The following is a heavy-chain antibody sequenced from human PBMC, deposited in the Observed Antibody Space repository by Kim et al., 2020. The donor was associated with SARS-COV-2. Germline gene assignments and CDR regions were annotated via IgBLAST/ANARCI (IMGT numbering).Heavy chain of an antibody. CDR3: ARELFVRGLYESAVVNGMDV. CDR1: GYTLNRYP. V-gene: IGHV7-4-1*02. Sequence: ASVKVSCKASGYTLNRYPMTWVRQAPGQGLEWMGRINTKTGFPTYARGLRGQFVFSLDTSVSTVNLQLSNLKAEDTAVYYCARELFVRGLYESAVVNGMDVWGQGTTVTVSS. CDR2: INTKTGFP. J-gene: IGHJ6*02. D-gene: IGHD2-8*01.